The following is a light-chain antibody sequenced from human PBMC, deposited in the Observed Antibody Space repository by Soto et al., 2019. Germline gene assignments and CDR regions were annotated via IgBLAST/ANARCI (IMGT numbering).Light chain of an antibody. J-gene: IGKJ3*01. Sequence: IQLTQSPSSLSASVGDRVSITCRASQDIKTYLAWYQQKQGKAPKLLISGTFTLQSGVPSRFNGSGFGTDFTLTISRLQPEDFATYYCQHLNNYPPFTFGPGTKVDIK. CDR3: QHLNNYPPFT. CDR1: QDIKTY. CDR2: GTF. V-gene: IGKV1-9*01.